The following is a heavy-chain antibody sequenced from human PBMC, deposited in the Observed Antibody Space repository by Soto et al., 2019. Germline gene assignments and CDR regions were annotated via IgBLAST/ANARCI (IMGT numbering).Heavy chain of an antibody. CDR2: IYYSGNT. CDR1: GGSISSDVYY. Sequence: SETLSLTCTVSGGSISSDVYYWSWIRQPPGKGLEWIGYIYYSGNTYYNPSLKSRVIISVDTSKNQFSLKLSSVTAADTAVYYCARDRPIHYYGSGALYGMDVWGQGTTVTVSS. D-gene: IGHD3-10*01. J-gene: IGHJ6*02. V-gene: IGHV4-30-4*01. CDR3: ARDRPIHYYGSGALYGMDV.